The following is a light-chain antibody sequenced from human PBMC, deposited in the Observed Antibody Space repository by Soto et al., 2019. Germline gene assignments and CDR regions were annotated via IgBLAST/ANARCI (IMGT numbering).Light chain of an antibody. Sequence: DIQMTQSPSTLSASVGDRVTITCRASQSISSWLAWYQQKPGKAPKLLIYKASSLESGVPSRFSGGGSGTEFTLTISSLQPDDFATYYCQQYNSYPWTCGQGTKVEIK. CDR3: QQYNSYPWT. CDR1: QSISSW. CDR2: KAS. V-gene: IGKV1-5*03. J-gene: IGKJ1*01.